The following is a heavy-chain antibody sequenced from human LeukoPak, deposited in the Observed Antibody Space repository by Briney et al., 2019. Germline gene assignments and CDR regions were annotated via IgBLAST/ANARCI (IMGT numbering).Heavy chain of an antibody. J-gene: IGHJ5*02. CDR3: ATSRRHSYGLT. CDR2: ITSGAYGGTA. D-gene: IGHD3-16*01. CDR1: GFIVSNAW. Sequence: GGSLRLSCAASGFIVSNAWMIWVRQTPGRGLEWVGRITSGAYGGTADHAARVKGRFTISRDDSRNTVFLRMNSLKTEDTGVYYCATSRRHSYGLTWGQATLVTDSS. V-gene: IGHV3-15*01.